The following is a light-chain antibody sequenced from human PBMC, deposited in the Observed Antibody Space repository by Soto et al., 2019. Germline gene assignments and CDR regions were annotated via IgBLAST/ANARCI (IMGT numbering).Light chain of an antibody. J-gene: IGKJ3*01. CDR3: RQYGSSFT. Sequence: EIVLTQSPGTLSLAPEERATLSCRASQSVSSSYLAWYQQKPGQAPRLLIYGASSRATGIPDRFSGSGSGTDFTLTISRLEPEDFAVYYCRQYGSSFTFGPGTKVDIK. CDR1: QSVSSSY. CDR2: GAS. V-gene: IGKV3-20*01.